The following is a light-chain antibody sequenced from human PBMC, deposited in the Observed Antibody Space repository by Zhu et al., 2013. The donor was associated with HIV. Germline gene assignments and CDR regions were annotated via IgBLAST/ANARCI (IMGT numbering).Light chain of an antibody. V-gene: IGLV2-8*01. CDR3: TSYAGSNNYVV. Sequence: QSALTQPPSASGSPGQSVTISCTGTRSDVGAYNYVSWYQQRPGKAPKLIIYEVNKRPSGVPDRFSGSKSGNMASLTVSGLQAEDDGDYYCTSYAGSNNYVVFGGGTKLTVL. CDR1: RSDVGAYNY. J-gene: IGLJ2*01. CDR2: EVN.